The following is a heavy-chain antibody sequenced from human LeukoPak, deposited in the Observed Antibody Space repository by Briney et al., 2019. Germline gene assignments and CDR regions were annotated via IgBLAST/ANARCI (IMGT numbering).Heavy chain of an antibody. Sequence: GGSLRLSCAASGFTFSSYHMHWVRQAPGKGLEWVAVISYDGSNKYYADSVKGRFTISRDNSKNTLYLQMNSLGTEDTAVYYCARGDYILDYWGQGTLVTVSS. CDR3: ARGDYILDY. D-gene: IGHD3-16*01. V-gene: IGHV3-30*04. CDR1: GFTFSSYH. J-gene: IGHJ4*02. CDR2: ISYDGSNK.